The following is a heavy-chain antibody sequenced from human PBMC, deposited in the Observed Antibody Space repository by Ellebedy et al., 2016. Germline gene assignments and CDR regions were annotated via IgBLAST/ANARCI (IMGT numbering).Heavy chain of an antibody. V-gene: IGHV3-53*01. CDR3: ATRHNGAFDI. J-gene: IGHJ3*02. D-gene: IGHD1-14*01. CDR1: GFSVTSND. Sequence: GGSLRLXXAASGFSVTSNDMSWVRQAPGRGLELVSLMYGGGTEYYADSVQGRFTTSRDSSKNTLYLQMNSLRAEDTAVYYCATRHNGAFDIWGRGTMVTVSS. CDR2: MYGGGTE.